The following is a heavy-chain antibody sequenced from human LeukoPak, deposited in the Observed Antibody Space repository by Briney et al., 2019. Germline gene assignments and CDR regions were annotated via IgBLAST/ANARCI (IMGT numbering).Heavy chain of an antibody. Sequence: GASVKVSCKASGGTFSSYAISWVRQAPGQGLEWMGRIIPTLGIANYAQKFQGRVTITADKSTSTAYMELSSLRSEDTAVYYCARASFGISGDTAMVRNAFDIWGQGTMVTVSS. J-gene: IGHJ3*02. V-gene: IGHV1-69*04. CDR3: ARASFGISGDTAMVRNAFDI. CDR2: IIPTLGIA. D-gene: IGHD5-18*01. CDR1: GGTFSSYA.